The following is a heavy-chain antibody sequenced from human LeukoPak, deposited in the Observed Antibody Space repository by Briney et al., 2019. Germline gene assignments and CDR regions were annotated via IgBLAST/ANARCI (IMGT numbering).Heavy chain of an antibody. CDR2: INPNNDGT. CDR1: GYTLTDYY. Sequence: ASVKVSCKASGYTLTDYYMHWVRQAPGQGLEWMGWINPNNDGTNYAQKLQGRVTMTTDTSTSTAYMELRSLRSDDTAVYYCARDVPIEGATTRGHDYWGQGTLVTVSS. D-gene: IGHD1-26*01. J-gene: IGHJ4*02. V-gene: IGHV1-2*02. CDR3: ARDVPIEGATTRGHDY.